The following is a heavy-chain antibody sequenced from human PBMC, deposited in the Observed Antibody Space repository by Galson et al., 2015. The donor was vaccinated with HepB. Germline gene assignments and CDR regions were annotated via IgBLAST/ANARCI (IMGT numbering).Heavy chain of an antibody. D-gene: IGHD3-3*01. CDR2: INAGNGNT. J-gene: IGHJ6*03. Sequence: SVKVSCKASGYTFTSYAMHWVRQAPGQRLEWMGWINAGNGNTKYSQKFQGRVTITRDTSASTAYMELSSLRSEDTAVYYCARVYDFWRGWYMDVWGKGTTVTVSS. CDR3: ARVYDFWRGWYMDV. V-gene: IGHV1-3*01. CDR1: GYTFTSYA.